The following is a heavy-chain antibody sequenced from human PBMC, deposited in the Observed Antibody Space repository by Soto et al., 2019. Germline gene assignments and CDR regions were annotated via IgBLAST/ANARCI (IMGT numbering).Heavy chain of an antibody. D-gene: IGHD6-13*01. CDR1: GFTFSSYS. CDR2: ISSSSSYI. CDR3: ERDGKSSWYVCYYYGMDG. V-gene: IGHV3-21*01. J-gene: IGHJ6*02. Sequence: GWYVRLSCSASGFTFSSYSMNWVRQAPGTGLEWVSSISSSSSYIYYADSVKGRFTISRDNAKNSLYLQMNSLRAEDTAVYYCERDGKSSWYVCYYYGMDGCGHVTWDTVSS.